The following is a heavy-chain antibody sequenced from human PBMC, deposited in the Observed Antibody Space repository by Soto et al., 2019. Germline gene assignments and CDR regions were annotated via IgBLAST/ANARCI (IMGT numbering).Heavy chain of an antibody. CDR2: ISGSGDST. J-gene: IGHJ1*01. V-gene: IGHV3-23*01. Sequence: GGSLRLSCASSGFTFSSYAMSWVRQAPGKGLEWVSGISGSGDSTYYADSVKGRFTISRDNSKKTVYLQMNSLRAEDTAVYYCAKGVPGIAVAGTGYFQHWGQGTLVTVSS. CDR1: GFTFSSYA. D-gene: IGHD6-19*01. CDR3: AKGVPGIAVAGTGYFQH.